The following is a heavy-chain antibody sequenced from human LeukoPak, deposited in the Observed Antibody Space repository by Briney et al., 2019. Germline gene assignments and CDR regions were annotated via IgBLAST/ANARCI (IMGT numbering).Heavy chain of an antibody. D-gene: IGHD3-16*01. Sequence: GGSLRLSRAASGFTFSSYAMHWVRQAPGKGLEWVAVISYDGSNKYYADSVKGRFTISRDNSKNTLYLQMNSLRAEDTAVYYCARDHYDYVWGSSTFDYWGQGTLVTVSS. CDR2: ISYDGSNK. J-gene: IGHJ4*02. V-gene: IGHV3-30*04. CDR1: GFTFSSYA. CDR3: ARDHYDYVWGSSTFDY.